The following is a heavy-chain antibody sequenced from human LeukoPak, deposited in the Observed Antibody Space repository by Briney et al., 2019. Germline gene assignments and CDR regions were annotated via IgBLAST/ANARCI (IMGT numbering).Heavy chain of an antibody. CDR3: TAETDAFDF. V-gene: IGHV3-30-3*01. CDR2: ISYDGSDR. J-gene: IGHJ3*01. Sequence: AGRSLRLSCAASGFTFSDYAMHCVRQTPGKGLEWVAFISYDGSDRFYGDSVKGRFTISRDNSKSTLYLQMNSLRAEDTAVYYCTAETDAFDFWGQGTMVTVSS. CDR1: GFTFSDYA.